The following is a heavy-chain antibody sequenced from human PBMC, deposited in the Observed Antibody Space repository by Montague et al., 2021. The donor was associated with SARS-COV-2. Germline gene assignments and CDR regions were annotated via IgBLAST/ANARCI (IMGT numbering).Heavy chain of an antibody. CDR3: ARKGSERYGLAD. CDR2: IYHAGNT. J-gene: IGHJ4*02. D-gene: IGHD3-10*01. V-gene: IGHV4-4*02. Sequence: SETLSLTCAVSDGSISSDNWWNWVRQPPGKGLEWVGEIYHAGNTNYNPSLKSRVTISVDKSKNQFSLQLTSVTAADTAVYYCARKGSERYGLADWGQGTMVTVSS. CDR1: DGSISSDNW.